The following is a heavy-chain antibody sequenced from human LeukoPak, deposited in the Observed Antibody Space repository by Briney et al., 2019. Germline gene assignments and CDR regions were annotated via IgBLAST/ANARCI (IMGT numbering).Heavy chain of an antibody. CDR3: ARRSSSSVWYFDL. J-gene: IGHJ2*01. V-gene: IGHV4-59*08. CDR2: IYYSWST. Sequence: XSXXXXXPGKGLEWIGYIYYSWSTNYHPSLKSRVTISVDTSKNQFSLKLSSVTAADTAVYYCARRSSSSVWYFDLWGRGTLVTVSS. D-gene: IGHD6-6*01.